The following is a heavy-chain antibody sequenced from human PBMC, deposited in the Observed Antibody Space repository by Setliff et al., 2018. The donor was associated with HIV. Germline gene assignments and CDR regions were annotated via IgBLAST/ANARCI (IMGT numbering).Heavy chain of an antibody. Sequence: GGSLRLSCAASGFTVSSNYMSWVRQAPGKGLEWVSIIYSGGSTYYADSVKGRFTISRDNSKNTLYPQMNSLRAEDTAVYYCARVEGGGGKFDYWGQGTLVTVSS. CDR2: IYSGGST. V-gene: IGHV3-66*02. D-gene: IGHD3-10*01. CDR1: GFTVSSNY. J-gene: IGHJ4*02. CDR3: ARVEGGGGKFDY.